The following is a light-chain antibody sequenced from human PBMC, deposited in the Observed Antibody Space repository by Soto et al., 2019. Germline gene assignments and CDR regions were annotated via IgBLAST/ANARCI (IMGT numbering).Light chain of an antibody. J-gene: IGKJ1*01. CDR2: GAS. Sequence: EVVLTQSPNTLSLSPGESATLSCRASQAVSSTYLVWYQQKPGLAPRLLIYGASSRAPGISDRFSGSGSGTDFTLTISILEPEDFAVYYCHQCGNSWWTFGEGTKVEIK. CDR1: QAVSSTY. V-gene: IGKV3-20*01. CDR3: HQCGNSWWT.